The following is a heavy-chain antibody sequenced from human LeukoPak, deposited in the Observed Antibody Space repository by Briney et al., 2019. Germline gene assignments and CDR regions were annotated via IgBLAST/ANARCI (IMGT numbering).Heavy chain of an antibody. D-gene: IGHD3-3*01. Sequence: PGRSLRLSCAASGFTFSSYAMHWVRQAPGKGLEWVAVISYDGSNKYYADSVKGRFTISRDNSKNTLYLQINSLRAEDTAVYYCARDSHYDFWSGNFDYWGQGTLVTVSS. J-gene: IGHJ4*02. CDR3: ARDSHYDFWSGNFDY. CDR1: GFTFSSYA. CDR2: ISYDGSNK. V-gene: IGHV3-30-3*01.